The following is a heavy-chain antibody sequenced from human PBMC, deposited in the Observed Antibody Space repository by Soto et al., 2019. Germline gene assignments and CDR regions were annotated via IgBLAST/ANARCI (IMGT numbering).Heavy chain of an antibody. CDR1: GGSVSSGSYY. D-gene: IGHD6-19*01. CDR2: IYYSGSN. V-gene: IGHV4-61*01. J-gene: IGHJ6*02. CDR3: ARELYSSGWYTPYYYYYGMDV. Sequence: SETLSLTCTVSGGSVSSGSYYWSWIRQPPGKGLEWIGYIYYSGSNNYNPSLKSRVTISVDTSKNQFSLKLSSVTAADTAVYYCARELYSSGWYTPYYYYYGMDVWGQGTTVTVSS.